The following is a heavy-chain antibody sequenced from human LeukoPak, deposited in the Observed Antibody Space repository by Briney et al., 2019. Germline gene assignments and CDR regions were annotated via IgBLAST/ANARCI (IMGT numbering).Heavy chain of an antibody. V-gene: IGHV1-69*02. CDR3: ARSWIQLWSPFDY. CDR2: VIPILGIA. Sequence: SVKVSCKASGGTFSSYTISWVRQAPGQGLEWMGRVIPILGIANYAQKFQGRVTITADKSTSTAYMELSSLRSEDTAVYYCARSWIQLWSPFDYWGQGTLVTVSS. CDR1: GGTFSSYT. J-gene: IGHJ4*02. D-gene: IGHD5-18*01.